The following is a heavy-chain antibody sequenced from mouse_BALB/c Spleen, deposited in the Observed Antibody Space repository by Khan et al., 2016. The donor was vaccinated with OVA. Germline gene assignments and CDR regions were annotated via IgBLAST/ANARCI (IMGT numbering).Heavy chain of an antibody. Sequence: QVQLQQSGAELVKPGASVKLSCKTSGYTFTSYRIQWVKQRPGQGLGWIGQIFPGTGTTYYSENFKGKATLTVDTSSSTAYMQLSSLTSEDSAVYCCARGYFGNYEFVYWGQGTLVTVSP. CDR1: GYTFTSYR. V-gene: IGHV1S132*01. CDR3: ARGYFGNYEFVY. J-gene: IGHJ3*01. D-gene: IGHD2-1*01. CDR2: IFPGTGTT.